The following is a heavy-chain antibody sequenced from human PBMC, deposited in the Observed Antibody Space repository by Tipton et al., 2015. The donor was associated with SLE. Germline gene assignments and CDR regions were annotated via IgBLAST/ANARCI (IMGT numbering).Heavy chain of an antibody. V-gene: IGHV4-4*09. Sequence: TLSLTCTVSGGSISPYYWSWIRQPPGKGLEWIGYIYTGGNTNFNPSLESRVTISVDTSKNQFSLKLTSVTAADTAVYYCARRTGLSAGAFDVWGQGTMVTVSS. CDR2: IYTGGNT. CDR3: ARRTGLSAGAFDV. J-gene: IGHJ3*01. D-gene: IGHD2/OR15-2a*01. CDR1: GGSISPYY.